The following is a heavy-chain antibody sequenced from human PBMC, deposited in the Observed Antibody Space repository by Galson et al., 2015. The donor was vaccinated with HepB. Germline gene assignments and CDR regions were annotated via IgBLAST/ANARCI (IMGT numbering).Heavy chain of an antibody. J-gene: IGHJ3*02. V-gene: IGHV1-3*01. CDR3: ASEYRDSSGYQVAFDI. Sequence: SVKVSCKASGYAFTSYAMHWVRQAPGQRLEWMGWINAGNGNTKYSQKFQGRVTITRDTSASTAYMELSSLRSEDTAVYYCASEYRDSSGYQVAFDIWGQGTMVTVSS. CDR2: INAGNGNT. D-gene: IGHD3-22*01. CDR1: GYAFTSYA.